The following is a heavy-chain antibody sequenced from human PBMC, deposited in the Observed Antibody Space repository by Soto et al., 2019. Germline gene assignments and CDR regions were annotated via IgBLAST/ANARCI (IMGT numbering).Heavy chain of an antibody. CDR3: ARVKLLYSNYGAVKYMDV. CDR2: ISSSSSTI. V-gene: IGHV3-48*01. Sequence: PGGSLRLSCAASGFTLSSYSMNWVRQAPGKGLEWVSYISSSSSTIYYADSVKGRFTISRDNAKNSLYLQMNSLRAEDTAVYYCARVKLLYSNYGAVKYMDVWGKGTTVTVSS. J-gene: IGHJ6*03. CDR1: GFTLSSYS. D-gene: IGHD4-4*01.